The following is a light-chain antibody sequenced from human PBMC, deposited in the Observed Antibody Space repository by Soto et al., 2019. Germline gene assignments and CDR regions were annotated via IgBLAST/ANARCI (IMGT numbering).Light chain of an antibody. CDR3: QQYNRYSPT. V-gene: IGKV1-5*01. J-gene: IGKJ1*01. Sequence: ASVGDRVAITCRASQSISRYLTWYQQKPGKAPKLPIYDASSLESGVPSRFSGSGSGTDFTLTISSLQPDDFATYYCQQYNRYSPTFGQGTKVDIK. CDR2: DAS. CDR1: QSISRY.